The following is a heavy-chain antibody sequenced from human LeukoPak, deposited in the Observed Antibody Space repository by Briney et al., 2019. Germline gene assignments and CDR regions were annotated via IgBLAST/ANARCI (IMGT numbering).Heavy chain of an antibody. CDR1: KFTFSNAX. V-gene: IGHV3-15*01. D-gene: IGHD2/OR15-2a*01. CDR3: ATYPQNRP. CDR2: IKPNTDGGTA. Sequence: ASKFTFSNAXXXXVRQXPGKXXEWLGRIKPNTDGGTAAYAAPVEDRFTISRDDLKGMLYLQMNSLKIEDTAVYYCATYPQNRPWGQGTLVIVSS. J-gene: IGHJ5*02.